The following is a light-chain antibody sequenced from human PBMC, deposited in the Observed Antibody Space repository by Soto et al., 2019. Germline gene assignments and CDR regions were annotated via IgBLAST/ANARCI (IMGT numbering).Light chain of an antibody. J-gene: IGKJ2*01. CDR3: QQYNDRPYT. V-gene: IGKV3-15*01. CDR2: GAF. Sequence: EIVVTQSPATLSVSPGERATLSCRASQSVDINLAWYQQKPGQAPRLLIYGAFTRATGVPARFSGSGSGTEFTLTVNSLQSEDFAVYYCQQYNDRPYTFGQGTKLEIK. CDR1: QSVDIN.